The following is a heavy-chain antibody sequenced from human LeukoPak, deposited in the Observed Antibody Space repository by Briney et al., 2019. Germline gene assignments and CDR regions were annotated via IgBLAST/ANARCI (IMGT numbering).Heavy chain of an antibody. CDR2: ISSSSSTI. D-gene: IGHD2-15*01. CDR1: GFTFSSYG. J-gene: IGHJ4*02. Sequence: PGGSLRLSCAASGFTFSSYGMTWVRQAPGKGLEWVSYISSSSSTIYYADSVKGRFTISRDNSKNTLYLQMNSLRAEDTAVYYCAKGPGLRSPSKLDYWGQGTLVTVSS. V-gene: IGHV3-48*01. CDR3: AKGPGLRSPSKLDY.